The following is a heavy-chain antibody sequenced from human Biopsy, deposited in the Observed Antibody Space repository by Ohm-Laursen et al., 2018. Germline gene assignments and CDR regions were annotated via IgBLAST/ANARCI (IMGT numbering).Heavy chain of an antibody. V-gene: IGHV4-31*03. J-gene: IGHJ4*02. CDR1: GVSISVDGYY. Sequence: SDTLSLTCTVSGVSISVDGYYWAWIRQLPGKGLDWIGYIYHSGTTYYNPSLKSRLTMSVETSKNEFSLRLRSVTAADTAVYFCATFRASWDTTQGGDYWGQGTLVTVSS. CDR3: ATFRASWDTTQGGDY. D-gene: IGHD1-26*01. CDR2: IYHSGTT.